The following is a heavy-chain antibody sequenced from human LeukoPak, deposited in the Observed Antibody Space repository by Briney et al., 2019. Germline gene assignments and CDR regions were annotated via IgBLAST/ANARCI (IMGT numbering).Heavy chain of an antibody. J-gene: IGHJ4*02. V-gene: IGHV3-21*01. CDR1: GFTFSSYS. Sequence: GGSLRLSCAASGFTFSSYSMNWVRQAPGKGLEWVSSISGSSSYIYYADSVKGRFTISRDNAKNSLYLQMNSLRAEDTAVYYCAREGVSTRRALDYWGQGTLVTVSS. CDR2: ISGSSSYI. CDR3: AREGVSTRRALDY. D-gene: IGHD5/OR15-5a*01.